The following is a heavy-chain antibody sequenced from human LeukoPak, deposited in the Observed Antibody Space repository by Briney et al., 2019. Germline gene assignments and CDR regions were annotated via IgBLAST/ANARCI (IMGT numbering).Heavy chain of an antibody. D-gene: IGHD3-3*01. Sequence: SETLSLTCTVSGGSISSGGYYWSWIRQHPGKGLEWIGYIYYSGSTYYNPFLKSRVTISVDTSKNQFSLKLSSVTAADTAVYYCARSYDFWDYGMDVWGQGTTVTVSS. CDR3: ARSYDFWDYGMDV. CDR1: GGSISSGGYY. CDR2: IYYSGST. J-gene: IGHJ6*02. V-gene: IGHV4-31*03.